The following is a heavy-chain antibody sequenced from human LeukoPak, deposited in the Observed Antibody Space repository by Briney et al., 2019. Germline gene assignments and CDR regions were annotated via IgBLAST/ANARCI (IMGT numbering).Heavy chain of an antibody. CDR1: GGTFSSYA. D-gene: IGHD2-2*01. V-gene: IGHV1-69*13. CDR3: ARTYQLPSRESYYFDY. Sequence: GASVKVSCKASGGTFSSYAISWVRQAPGQGLEWMGGIIPIFGTANYAQKFQGRVTITADESTSTAYMELSSLRSEDTAVYYRARTYQLPSRESYYFDYWGQGTLVTVSS. J-gene: IGHJ4*02. CDR2: IIPIFGTA.